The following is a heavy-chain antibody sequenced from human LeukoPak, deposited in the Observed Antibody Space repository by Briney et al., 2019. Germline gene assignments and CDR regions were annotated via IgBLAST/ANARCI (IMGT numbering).Heavy chain of an antibody. D-gene: IGHD1-26*01. CDR1: GGTFSSYA. CDR3: AREVGEIYYYYYGMDV. CDR2: IIPILGIA. J-gene: IGHJ6*02. Sequence: ASVKVSCKASGGTFSSYAISWVRQAPGQGLEWMGRIIPILGIANYAQKLQGRVTITADKSTSTAYMELSSLRSEDTAVYYCAREVGEIYYYYYGMDVWGQGTTVTVSS. V-gene: IGHV1-69*04.